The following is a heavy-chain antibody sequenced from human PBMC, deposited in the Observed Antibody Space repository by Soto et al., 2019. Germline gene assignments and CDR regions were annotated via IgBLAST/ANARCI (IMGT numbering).Heavy chain of an antibody. CDR3: AKVRTSGWYYFGY. Sequence: GGSLRLSCAASGFNFRSYAVSWVRQEPGKGLEWVSGISGSGDNTYYADSVKGRFTISRDNSKNTLYLQMNSLRAEDTAVYYCAKVRTSGWYYFGYWGQGTMVTVSS. CDR1: GFNFRSYA. V-gene: IGHV3-23*01. CDR2: ISGSGDNT. D-gene: IGHD6-19*01. J-gene: IGHJ4*02.